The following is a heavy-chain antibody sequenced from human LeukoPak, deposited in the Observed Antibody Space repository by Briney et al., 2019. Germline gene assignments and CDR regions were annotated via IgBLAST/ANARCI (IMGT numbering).Heavy chain of an antibody. D-gene: IGHD3-3*02. CDR2: IYSGGST. V-gene: IGHV3-53*01. CDR3: ARVSPLNWFDP. CDR1: RFTVSSNY. J-gene: IGHJ5*02. Sequence: GGSLRLSCAASRFTVSSNYMSWVRQAPGKGLEWVSVIYSGGSTYYADSVKGRFTISRDNSKNTLYLQMNSLRAEDTAVYYCARVSPLNWFDPWGQGTLVTVSS.